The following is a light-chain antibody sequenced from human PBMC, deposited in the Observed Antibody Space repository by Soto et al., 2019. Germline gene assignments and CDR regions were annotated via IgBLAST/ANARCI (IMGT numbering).Light chain of an antibody. J-gene: IGKJ1*01. Sequence: DIQMTKSPSSLSASVGDRVTITCRASQSISSYLNWYQQKPGKAPKLLIYAASSLQSGVPSRFSGSGSETDFTLTISSLQPEDFATYYCQQSYSTPWTFGQGTKVDNK. CDR3: QQSYSTPWT. V-gene: IGKV1-39*01. CDR2: AAS. CDR1: QSISSY.